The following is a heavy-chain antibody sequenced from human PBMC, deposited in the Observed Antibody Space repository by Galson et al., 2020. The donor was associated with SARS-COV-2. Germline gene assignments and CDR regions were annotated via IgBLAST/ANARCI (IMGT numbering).Heavy chain of an antibody. CDR2: ISHDGSNK. J-gene: IGHJ4*02. Sequence: GESLKISCAASGFTFSSYAMHWVRQAPGKGLEWVAVISHDGSNKYYADSVKGRFTISRDNSKNTLYLQMNSLRAEDTAVYYCAREPLIVGAPFDYWGQGTLVT. CDR3: AREPLIVGAPFDY. V-gene: IGHV3-30*01. CDR1: GFTFSSYA. D-gene: IGHD1-26*01.